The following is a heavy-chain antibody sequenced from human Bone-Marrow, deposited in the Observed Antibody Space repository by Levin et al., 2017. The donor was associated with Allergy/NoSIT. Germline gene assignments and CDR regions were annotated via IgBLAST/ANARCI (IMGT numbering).Heavy chain of an antibody. V-gene: IGHV1-2*06. CDR2: INPNSGGT. Sequence: GASVKVSCKASGYTFTGYYMHWVRQAPGQGLEWMGRINPNSGGTNYAQKFQGRVTMTRDTSISTAYMELSRLRSDDTAVYYCAREGRVVAGDFDYWGQGTLVTVSS. CDR1: GYTFTGYY. CDR3: AREGRVVAGDFDY. J-gene: IGHJ4*02. D-gene: IGHD2-15*01.